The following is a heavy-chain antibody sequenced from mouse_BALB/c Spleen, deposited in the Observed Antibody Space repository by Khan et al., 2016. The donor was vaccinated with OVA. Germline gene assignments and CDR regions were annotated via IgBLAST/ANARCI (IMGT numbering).Heavy chain of an antibody. D-gene: IGHD1-1*01. CDR1: GYTFTIYG. J-gene: IGHJ4*01. Sequence: QIQLVQSGPELKKPGETVTISCKASGYTFTIYGVNWFRQPPGKGLKWMGWINTYTGEPTYADYFKGRFAFSLDTSASTALLQINNLKNEDTATYVCARVRYNETMDYWGQGTSVTVSS. CDR2: INTYTGEP. CDR3: ARVRYNETMDY. V-gene: IGHV9-3-1*01.